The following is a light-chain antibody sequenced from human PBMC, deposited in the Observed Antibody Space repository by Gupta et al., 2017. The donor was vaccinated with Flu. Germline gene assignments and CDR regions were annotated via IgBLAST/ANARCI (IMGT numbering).Light chain of an antibody. CDR3: RQYEPLNT. J-gene: IGKJ2*01. V-gene: IGKV2-24*01. CDR1: QSLVRSDGNTY. Sequence: DIVMTQTTLSSPVTLGQPAYISCRSSQSLVRSDGNTYLSWLQQMPGQAPRLLIYKSSNRCSGVPDRFSGSGSGTDFTLKISRGEPEDVGVYYCRQYEPLNTFGPGTKLEIK. CDR2: KSS.